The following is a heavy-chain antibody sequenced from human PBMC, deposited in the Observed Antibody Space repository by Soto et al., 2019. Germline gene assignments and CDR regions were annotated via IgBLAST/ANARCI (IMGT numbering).Heavy chain of an antibody. D-gene: IGHD6-19*01. CDR3: ARGPQYFDDSSGFMGA. CDR1: GFTFSSHW. CDR2: INTEGSST. Sequence: EVQLVESGGGLVQPGGSLRLSCAASGFTFSSHWMHWVRQAPGKGLVWVSRINTEGSSTTYADSVKGRFTVSRDNAKNTLYLQMSSLRAEDTAVFDCARGPQYFDDSSGFMGAWGQGTTVIVSS. J-gene: IGHJ6*02. V-gene: IGHV3-74*03.